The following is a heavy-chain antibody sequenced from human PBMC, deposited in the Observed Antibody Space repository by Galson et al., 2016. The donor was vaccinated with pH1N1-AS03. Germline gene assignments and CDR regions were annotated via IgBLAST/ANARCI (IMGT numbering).Heavy chain of an antibody. CDR2: ISASGGST. CDR1: GFTFSSYA. Sequence: SLRLSCAASGFTFSSYAMSWVRQAPGKGLEWVSSISASGGSTYYTASATGRFTISRDNSKNTQYLQMNSLRAEDTAVYYGARLSEVSSGYYINSHWGQGTLVTVSS. V-gene: IGHV3-23*01. J-gene: IGHJ4*02. CDR3: ARLSEVSSGYYINSH. D-gene: IGHD3-22*01.